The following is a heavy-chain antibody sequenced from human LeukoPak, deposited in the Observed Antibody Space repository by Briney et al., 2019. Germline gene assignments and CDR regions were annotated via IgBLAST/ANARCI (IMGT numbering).Heavy chain of an antibody. V-gene: IGHV3-53*01. CDR2: IYSDNT. CDR1: GFTVSTNS. Sequence: GGSLRLSCTVSGFTVSTNSRSWDRQAPGKGLERVSFIYSDNTHYSDSVKGRFTISRDNSKNTLYLQMNSLRAEDTAVYYCAKSSDWFDPWGQGTLVTVSS. J-gene: IGHJ5*02. CDR3: AKSSDWFDP.